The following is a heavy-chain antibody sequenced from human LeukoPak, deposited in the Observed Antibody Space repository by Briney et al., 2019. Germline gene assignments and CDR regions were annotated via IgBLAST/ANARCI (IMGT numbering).Heavy chain of an antibody. D-gene: IGHD3-10*01. CDR1: GFTFSRYS. V-gene: IGHV3-30*02. CDR2: IRYDGSNK. CDR3: AKGAATNQNIWFGELGYYYMDV. Sequence: PGGSLRLSCAASGFTFSRYSMNWVRQAPGKGLEWVAFIRYDGSNKYYADSVKGRFTISRDNSKNTLYLQMNSLRAEDTAVYYCAKGAATNQNIWFGELGYYYMDVWGKGTTVTVSS. J-gene: IGHJ6*03.